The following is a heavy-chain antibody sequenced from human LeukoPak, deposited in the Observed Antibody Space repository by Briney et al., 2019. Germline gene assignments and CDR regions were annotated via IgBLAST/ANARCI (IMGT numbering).Heavy chain of an antibody. D-gene: IGHD6-19*01. CDR3: ARDSTVAGFDY. CDR1: GGSVSTYY. V-gene: IGHV4-59*02. CDR2: IYYSGST. Sequence: SETLSLTCTVSGGSVSTYYWSWIRQPPGKGLEWIGYIYYSGSTNYNPSLKSRVTISVDTSKNQFSLKLSSVTAADTAVYYCARDSTVAGFDYWGQGTLVTVSS. J-gene: IGHJ4*02.